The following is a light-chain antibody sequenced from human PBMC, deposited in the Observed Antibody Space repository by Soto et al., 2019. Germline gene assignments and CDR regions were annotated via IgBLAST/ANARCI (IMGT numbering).Light chain of an antibody. CDR2: DVN. CDR3: VSYTSSSTPYV. J-gene: IGLJ1*01. Sequence: QSVLTQPASVSGSPGQSITISCTGSRSDIGHYNFVSWYQQHPGKAPKLMIYDVNNRPSGVSNRFSGSKSGNTASLTISGLRAEDALDYFCVSYTSSSTPYVFGAGTKLTVL. CDR1: RSDIGHYNF. V-gene: IGLV2-14*01.